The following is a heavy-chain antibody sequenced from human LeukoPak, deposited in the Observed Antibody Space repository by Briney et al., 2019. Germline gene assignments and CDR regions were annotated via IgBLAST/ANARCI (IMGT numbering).Heavy chain of an antibody. CDR3: AKAPGRASGYLDY. Sequence: SLRLSCAASGFMFDDYAMHWVRQVPGKGLEWVAGISWNSGTIGYADSVKGRFTISRDNAKNSLYLQMDSLRAEDMALYSCAKAPGRASGYLDYWGQGTLVTVSS. CDR1: GFMFDDYA. CDR2: ISWNSGTI. D-gene: IGHD3-22*01. V-gene: IGHV3-9*03. J-gene: IGHJ4*02.